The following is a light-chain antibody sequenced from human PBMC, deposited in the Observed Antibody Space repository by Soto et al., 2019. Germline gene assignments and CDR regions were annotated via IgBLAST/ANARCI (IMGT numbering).Light chain of an antibody. J-gene: IGKJ1*01. CDR3: LQHNTSPRT. CDR1: QSIRSW. CDR2: KAS. Sequence: DIQLTQSPSTLPASVGDRVTITCRDSQSIRSWLAWYQQRPGKAPKPLIYKASSLESGVRSLFRGSGSGTEFTLTISSLQPEDFATSSCLQHNTSPRTFRQGPKV. V-gene: IGKV1-5*03.